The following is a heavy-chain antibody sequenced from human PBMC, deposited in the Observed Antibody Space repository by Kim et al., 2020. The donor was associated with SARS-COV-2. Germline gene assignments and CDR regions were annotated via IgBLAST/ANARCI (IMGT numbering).Heavy chain of an antibody. V-gene: IGHV3-74*01. J-gene: IGHJ4*02. CDR2: INSDGSSS. D-gene: IGHD3-16*01. Sequence: GGSLRLSCAASGFTLSSYWMHWVRQVPGKGLVWVARINSDGSSSIFADSVKGRFTLSRDNAKNTMFLQMNSLRAEDTAIYYCARTSGFGFDYWGQGTLVT. CDR1: GFTLSSYW. CDR3: ARTSGFGFDY.